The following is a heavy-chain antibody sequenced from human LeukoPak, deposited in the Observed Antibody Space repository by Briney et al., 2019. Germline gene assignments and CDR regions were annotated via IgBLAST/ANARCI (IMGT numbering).Heavy chain of an antibody. CDR3: ARPQCSSITCYVGY. CDR2: IYPSDSDT. Sequence: GESLKISCKGSGYNFTNYWIGWVRQMPGKGLEWMGIIYPSDSDTRYSPSFQGQVTISADKSISTAYLQWSSLKASDTAMYYCARPQCSSITCYVGYWGQGTLVTVSS. J-gene: IGHJ4*02. D-gene: IGHD2-2*01. V-gene: IGHV5-51*01. CDR1: GYNFTNYW.